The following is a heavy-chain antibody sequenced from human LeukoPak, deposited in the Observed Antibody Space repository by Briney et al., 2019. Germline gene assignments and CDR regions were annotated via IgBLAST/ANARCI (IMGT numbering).Heavy chain of an antibody. D-gene: IGHD6-13*01. J-gene: IGHJ4*02. CDR3: ARSTSASGTDDY. Sequence: PGGSLRLSCAASGFTFSSYSMHWVRQAPGKGLEWVSSISRGSGYIYSADSVKGRFTISRDNTKNSLYLQMNSLGAEDTAVYYCARSTSASGTDDYWGQGTLVTVSS. V-gene: IGHV3-21*01. CDR2: ISRGSGYI. CDR1: GFTFSSYS.